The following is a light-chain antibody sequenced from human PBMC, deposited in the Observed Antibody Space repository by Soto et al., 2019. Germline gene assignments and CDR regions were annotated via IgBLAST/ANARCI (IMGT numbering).Light chain of an antibody. CDR3: LSYADTAYV. CDR1: SSDVGGYNY. V-gene: IGLV2-8*01. Sequence: QSALTQPPSASGSPGQSVTISCAGTSSDVGGYNYVSWYQQYPGKVPKLMIYEVSERPSGVPDRFSGSKSGNTAVLTVSGLQAEDEADDYCLSYADTAYVVGTGTKVTVL. J-gene: IGLJ1*01. CDR2: EVS.